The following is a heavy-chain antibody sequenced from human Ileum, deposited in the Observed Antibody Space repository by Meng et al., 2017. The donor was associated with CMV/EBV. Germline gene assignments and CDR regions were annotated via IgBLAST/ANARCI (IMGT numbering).Heavy chain of an antibody. D-gene: IGHD5-24*01. V-gene: IGHV3-7*01. Sequence: GGSLRLSCVDSGFIFSSYWITWVRQGPGTGLERVANINRDGSDNYYVDSVKGRFTISRNNAKNSVYLQMNSLRAEDTAVYYCVGDVGWQQFDYWGQGTLVTVSS. J-gene: IGHJ4*02. CDR2: INRDGSDN. CDR3: VGDVGWQQFDY. CDR1: GFIFSSYW.